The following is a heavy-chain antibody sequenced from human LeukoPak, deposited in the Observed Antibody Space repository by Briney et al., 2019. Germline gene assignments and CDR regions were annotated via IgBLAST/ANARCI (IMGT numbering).Heavy chain of an antibody. V-gene: IGHV4-39*07. J-gene: IGHJ4*02. D-gene: IGHD1-26*01. CDR3: AREKGSYSLFGN. CDR2: MYYSGST. Sequence: PSETLSLTCTVSGDSISSSSYYWRWIRQPPGKGLEWIASMYYSGSTYSNPSLKSRVTISVDTSKNQFSLKLSSVTAADTAVYSCAREKGSYSLFGNWGQGTLVTVSS. CDR1: GDSISSSSYY.